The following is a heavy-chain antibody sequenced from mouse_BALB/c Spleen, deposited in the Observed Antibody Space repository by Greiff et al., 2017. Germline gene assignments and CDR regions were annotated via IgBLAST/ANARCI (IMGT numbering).Heavy chain of an antibody. CDR3: ARWGDYDGAY. CDR1: GYSITSDYA. D-gene: IGHD2-4*01. V-gene: IGHV3-2*02. CDR2: ISYSGST. Sequence: EVKLQESGPGLVKPSQSLSLTCTVTGYSITSDYAWNWIRQFPGNQLEWMGYISYSGSTSYNPSLKSRISITRDTSKNQFFLQLNSVTTEDTATYYCARWGDYDGAYWGQGTLVTVSA. J-gene: IGHJ3*01.